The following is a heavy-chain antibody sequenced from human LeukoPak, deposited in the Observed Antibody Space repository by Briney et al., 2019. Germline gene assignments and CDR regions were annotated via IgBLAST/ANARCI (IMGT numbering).Heavy chain of an antibody. V-gene: IGHV3-23*01. CDR3: AREVGYCSSTSCSHFDY. Sequence: GGSLRLSCAASGFTFSSYAMSWVRQAPGKGLEWVSAISGSGGSTYYADSVKGRFTISRDNSKNTLYLQMNSLRAEDTAVYYCAREVGYCSSTSCSHFDYWGQGTLVTVSS. CDR2: ISGSGGST. D-gene: IGHD2-2*01. J-gene: IGHJ4*02. CDR1: GFTFSSYA.